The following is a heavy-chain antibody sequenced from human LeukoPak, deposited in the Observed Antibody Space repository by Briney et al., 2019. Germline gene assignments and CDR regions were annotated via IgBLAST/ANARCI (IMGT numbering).Heavy chain of an antibody. D-gene: IGHD4-23*01. CDR3: ARLLGMVTTFAY. J-gene: IGHJ4*02. Sequence: GGPLRVSRAASGFSFIGCSLIWVRQAPGKGLEWVATITEDVSKKYYDDSVKGRFTISRDNAKNSLYLEMSSLRAEDTTVYYCARLLGMVTTFAYWGQGTLVTVSS. CDR2: ITEDVSKK. V-gene: IGHV3-7*01. CDR1: GFSFIGCS.